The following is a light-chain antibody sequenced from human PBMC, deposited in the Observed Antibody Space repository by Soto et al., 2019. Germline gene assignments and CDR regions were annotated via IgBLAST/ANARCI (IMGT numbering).Light chain of an antibody. Sequence: EIVLTQSPATLSLSPGARATLSCRASQSVSSYLAWYQQKPGQAPRLLIYDASDRATGIPGRFSGSGSGTEFTLTISSLQSEDFAVYYCQQYNNWPLTFGPGTRWIS. V-gene: IGKV3D-15*01. J-gene: IGKJ3*01. CDR2: DAS. CDR3: QQYNNWPLT. CDR1: QSVSSY.